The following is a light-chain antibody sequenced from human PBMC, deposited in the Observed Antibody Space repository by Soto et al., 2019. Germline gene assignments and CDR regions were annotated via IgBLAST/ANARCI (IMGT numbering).Light chain of an antibody. V-gene: IGKV1-5*01. CDR1: QSISTW. J-gene: IGKJ2*02. CDR3: QQYYSYRCT. CDR2: DVS. Sequence: DIQMTQSPSTLSASVGDRVTITCRASQSISTWLAWYQQKPGKAPKLLIYDVSSLESGVPSRFSGSASEPELTLTISSLQPDDFATYYCQQYYSYRCTFGQGTKLEIK.